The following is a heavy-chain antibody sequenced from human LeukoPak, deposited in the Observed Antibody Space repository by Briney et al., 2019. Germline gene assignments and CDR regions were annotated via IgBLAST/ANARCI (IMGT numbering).Heavy chain of an antibody. CDR1: GFTFSSYA. CDR3: AKDGGPYYYDRSGYYDY. V-gene: IGHV3-23*01. CDR2: MSGSGGST. Sequence: PGGSLRLSCAASGFTFSSYAMSWVRQAPGKGLEWVSAMSGSGGSTYYADPVKGRYIISRDNSKNTLYVQMNSLRAEDRALYYCAKDGGPYYYDRSGYYDYWGQGTLVTVSS. J-gene: IGHJ4*02. D-gene: IGHD3-22*01.